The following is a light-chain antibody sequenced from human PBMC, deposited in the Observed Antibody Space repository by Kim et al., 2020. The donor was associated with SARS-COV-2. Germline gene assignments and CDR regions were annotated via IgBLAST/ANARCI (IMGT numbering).Light chain of an antibody. CDR1: QTVSSNY. J-gene: IGKJ4*01. Sequence: EIVLTQSPGTLSLSPGERATLSCRASQTVSSNYLAWYQHKPGQAPRLVIYGASSRATGIPDRFSGSGSGTDFTLTISSLEPEDFAVYYCQHYGRSPPLSFGGGTKVDIK. CDR3: QHYGRSPPLS. V-gene: IGKV3-20*01. CDR2: GAS.